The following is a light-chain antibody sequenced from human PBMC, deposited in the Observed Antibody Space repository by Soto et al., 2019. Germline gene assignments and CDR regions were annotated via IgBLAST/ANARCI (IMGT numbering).Light chain of an antibody. CDR3: QQYNSYIS. Sequence: DIQMTQSPSTLSASVGDRVTMTCRASQSISSWLAWYQQKPGRAPKLLIHKASSLEGGVPSRFSGSGSGTEFTLTISSLQADDVATSYGQQYNSYISFGGGTKVEIK. CDR2: KAS. V-gene: IGKV1-5*03. J-gene: IGKJ4*01. CDR1: QSISSW.